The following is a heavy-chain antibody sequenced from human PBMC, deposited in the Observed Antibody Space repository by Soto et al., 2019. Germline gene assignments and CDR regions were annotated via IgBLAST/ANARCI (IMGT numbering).Heavy chain of an antibody. V-gene: IGHV3-64*01. D-gene: IGHD6-6*01. CDR3: ARRARPDFYYMDV. CDR2: ISSNGVGT. CDR1: GFTLSGYA. J-gene: IGHJ6*03. Sequence: EVQLAESGGGLAQPGGSLRLSCAASGFTLSGYAMDWVRQAPGKGLEYVSGISSNGVGTYYANSVQGRFTISRNNSKNTVYLQMGSLRPEDMAVYYCARRARPDFYYMDVWGKGTTVTVS.